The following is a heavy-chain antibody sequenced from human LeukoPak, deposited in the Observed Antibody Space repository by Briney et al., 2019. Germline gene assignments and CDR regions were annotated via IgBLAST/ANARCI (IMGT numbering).Heavy chain of an antibody. CDR1: GFTFGDYA. V-gene: IGHV3-49*04. J-gene: IGHJ6*03. CDR2: IRSKAYGGTT. D-gene: IGHD4-11*01. Sequence: PGGSLRLSCTASGFTFGDYAMSWVRQAPGKGLEWVGFIRSKAYGGTTEYAASVKGRFTISRDDSKSIAYLQMNSLKTEDTAVYYCTRDLHSNYKNPLYYMDVWGKGTTVTVSS. CDR3: TRDLHSNYKNPLYYMDV.